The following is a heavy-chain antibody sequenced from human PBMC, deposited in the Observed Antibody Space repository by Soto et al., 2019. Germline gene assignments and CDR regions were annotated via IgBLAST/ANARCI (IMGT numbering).Heavy chain of an antibody. Sequence: PSETLSLTCTVSGGSISNSSYYWGWIRQPPRKGLEWIGHIYYTGTSYSNPSLKGRVTLSVDTSKNQFSLKLNSMTAADTAVFYCTRLQRRWLSSDSWGQGTLVTVSS. CDR1: GGSISNSSYY. J-gene: IGHJ4*02. D-gene: IGHD5-12*01. V-gene: IGHV4-39*01. CDR3: TRLQRRWLSSDS. CDR2: IYYTGTS.